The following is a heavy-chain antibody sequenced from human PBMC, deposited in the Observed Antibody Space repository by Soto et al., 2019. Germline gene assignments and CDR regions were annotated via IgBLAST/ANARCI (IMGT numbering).Heavy chain of an antibody. J-gene: IGHJ5*02. CDR3: ARVLGRVAAAGNGEWFDP. V-gene: IGHV4-59*01. CDR2: IYYSGST. CDR1: GGSISSYY. D-gene: IGHD6-13*01. Sequence: SETLSLTCTVSGGSISSYYWSWIRQPPGKGLEWIGYIYYSGSTNYNPSLKSRVTISVDTSKNQFSLKLSSVTAADTAVYYCARVLGRVAAAGNGEWFDPWGQGTLVTVSS.